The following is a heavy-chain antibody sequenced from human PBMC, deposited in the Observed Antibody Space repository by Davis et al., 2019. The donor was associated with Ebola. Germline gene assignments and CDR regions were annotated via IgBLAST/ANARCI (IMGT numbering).Heavy chain of an antibody. CDR1: GGSISSGGYS. Sequence: LRLSCAVSGGSISSGGYSWSWIRQPPGKGLEWIGYIYHSGSTYYNPSLKSRVTISVDRSKNQFSLKLSSVTAADTAVYYCARDGPYCTNGVCYKALDYWGQGTLVTVSS. D-gene: IGHD2-8*01. J-gene: IGHJ4*02. V-gene: IGHV4-30-2*01. CDR3: ARDGPYCTNGVCYKALDY. CDR2: IYHSGST.